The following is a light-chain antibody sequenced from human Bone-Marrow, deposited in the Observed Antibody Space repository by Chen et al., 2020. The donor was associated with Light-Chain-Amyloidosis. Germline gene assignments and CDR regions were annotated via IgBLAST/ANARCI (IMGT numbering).Light chain of an antibody. CDR3: QSADSSGTYEVI. V-gene: IGLV3-25*03. CDR1: DLPTKY. Sequence: SSELTQPPSVSVSPGQTARLTCSGDDLPTKYAYWYQQKTGQAPVLVIHRDTERPSGISERFSGSSSGTTATLTISGVQTEDEADYHCQSADSSGTYEVIFGGGTKLTVL. J-gene: IGLJ2*01. CDR2: RDT.